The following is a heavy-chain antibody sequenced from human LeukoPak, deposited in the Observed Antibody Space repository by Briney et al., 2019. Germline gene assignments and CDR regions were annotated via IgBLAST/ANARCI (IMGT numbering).Heavy chain of an antibody. Sequence: GGSLRLSCAASGFTFSSYAMHWVRQAPGKGLEWVAVISYDGSNQYYADSVKGRFTISRDNSRNTLYLQMNSLRPDDTAVYYCARDSRSYSTGTECWGQGTLVTVSS. CDR1: GFTFSSYA. J-gene: IGHJ4*02. CDR2: ISYDGSNQ. V-gene: IGHV3-30-3*01. CDR3: ARDSRSYSTGTEC. D-gene: IGHD1-26*01.